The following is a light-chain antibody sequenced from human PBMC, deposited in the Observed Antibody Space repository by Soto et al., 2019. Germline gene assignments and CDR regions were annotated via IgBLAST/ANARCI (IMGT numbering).Light chain of an antibody. Sequence: EIVLTQSPGTLSLSTGERATLSCRASQSVSSTYLAWYQQKPGQAPRLLIYGASSRATGIPDRFSGSGSGTDFTLTIIRLEPEDFAVYYCQQYGSSPKLTFGGGTKVDIK. V-gene: IGKV3-20*01. J-gene: IGKJ4*01. CDR2: GAS. CDR3: QQYGSSPKLT. CDR1: QSVSSTY.